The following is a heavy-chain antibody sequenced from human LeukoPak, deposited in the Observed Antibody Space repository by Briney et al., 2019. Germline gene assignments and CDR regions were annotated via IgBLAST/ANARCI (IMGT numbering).Heavy chain of an antibody. CDR1: GFTVGTNY. D-gene: IGHD5/OR15-5a*01. V-gene: IGHV3-53*01. Sequence: GGSLRLSCAASGFTVGTNYMSWVRQAPGKGLEWVSLIYSDGTTNPADSGKGRFTISRDNSKNTLYLQMNSLRAEDTAVYYCARDVYYFDYWGQGTLVTVSS. CDR2: IYSDGTT. J-gene: IGHJ4*02. CDR3: ARDVYYFDY.